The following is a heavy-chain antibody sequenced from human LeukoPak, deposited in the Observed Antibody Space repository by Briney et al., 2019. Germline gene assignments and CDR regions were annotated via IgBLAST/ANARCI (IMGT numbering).Heavy chain of an antibody. CDR1: GFTFSSYA. CDR3: ARDAGFGELRYYMDV. D-gene: IGHD3-10*01. Sequence: GGSLRLSCAASGFTFSSYAMHWVRQAPGKGLEWVAVISYDGSNKYYADSVKRRFTISRDNSKNTLYLQMNSLRAEDTAVYYCARDAGFGELRYYMDVWGKGTTVTVSS. CDR2: ISYDGSNK. J-gene: IGHJ6*03. V-gene: IGHV3-30*01.